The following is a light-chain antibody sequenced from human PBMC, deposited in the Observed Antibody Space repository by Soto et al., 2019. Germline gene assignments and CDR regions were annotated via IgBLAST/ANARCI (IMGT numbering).Light chain of an antibody. CDR3: TAWDDSLNGRWV. CDR2: SNN. CDR1: SSKIGSNT. J-gene: IGLJ3*02. Sequence: QTVVTQPPSASGTPGQKVTISCSGSSSKIGSNTVNWYQQLPGTAPKLLIYSNNQWPSGVPDRFSGSKSGTSASLAISGLQSEDEADYYCTAWDDSLNGRWVFGGGTNLTVL. V-gene: IGLV1-44*01.